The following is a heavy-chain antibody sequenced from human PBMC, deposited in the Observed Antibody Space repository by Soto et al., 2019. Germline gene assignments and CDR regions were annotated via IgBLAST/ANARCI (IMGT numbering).Heavy chain of an antibody. CDR2: INHSGST. CDR3: ARGGPLYYDFWSGYYMYNWFDP. J-gene: IGHJ5*02. V-gene: IGHV4-34*01. CDR1: GGSFSGYY. D-gene: IGHD3-3*01. Sequence: SETLSLTCAVYGGSFSGYYWSWIRQPPGKGLEWIGEINHSGSTNYNPSLKSRVTISVDTSKNQFSPKLSSVTAADTAVYYCARGGPLYYDFWSGYYMYNWFDPWGQGTLVTVSS.